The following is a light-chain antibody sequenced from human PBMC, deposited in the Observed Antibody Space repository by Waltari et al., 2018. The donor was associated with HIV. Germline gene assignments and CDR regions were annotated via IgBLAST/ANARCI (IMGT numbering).Light chain of an antibody. V-gene: IGLV1-47*01. CDR1: SSNIGRNY. Sequence: QSVLPQPPSASGTPGQRVTISCSGSSSNIGRNYVYWYQQLPGTAPKLLSFYYNRRPSGVPGRFSGSNSGTSASLASRGLRSEDEADYYCATWDDSLSGWVFGGGTKLTVL. CDR2: YYN. J-gene: IGLJ3*02. CDR3: ATWDDSLSGWV.